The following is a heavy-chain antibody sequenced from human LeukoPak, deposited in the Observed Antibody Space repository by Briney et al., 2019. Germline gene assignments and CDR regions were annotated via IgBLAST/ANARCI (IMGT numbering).Heavy chain of an antibody. CDR2: IKLDGGEK. CDR1: GFTLRRDW. CDR3: AGYLVATSFDY. Sequence: VGSLRLSCAASGFTLRRDWMSSVRQAPGEGLEWVANIKLDGGEKYYVESVKGRFSISRDNAKNSLYLQMNRLTAEDTAVYYGAGYLVATSFDYWGQGTLVTVSS. D-gene: IGHD2-8*02. J-gene: IGHJ4*02. V-gene: IGHV3-7*01.